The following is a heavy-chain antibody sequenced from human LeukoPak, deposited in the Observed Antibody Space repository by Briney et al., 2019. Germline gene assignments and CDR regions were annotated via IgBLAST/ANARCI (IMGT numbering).Heavy chain of an antibody. D-gene: IGHD3-10*01. CDR3: ARRHFGSGTYVDY. CDR1: GYTFTSYY. J-gene: IGHJ4*02. V-gene: IGHV1-2*02. Sequence: ASVKVSCKASGYTFTSYYMHWVRQAPGQGLEWMGWSNPNSGDTQFAQKFQGRVTMTTDTSMTTAYMELTRLISDDTAVYYCARRHFGSGTYVDYWGQGTLVTVSS. CDR2: SNPNSGDT.